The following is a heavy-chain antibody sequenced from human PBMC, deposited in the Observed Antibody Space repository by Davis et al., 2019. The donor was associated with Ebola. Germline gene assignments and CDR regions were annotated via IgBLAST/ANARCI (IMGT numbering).Heavy chain of an antibody. CDR3: AKRWQVAYFGS. J-gene: IGHJ4*02. D-gene: IGHD2-15*01. V-gene: IGHV3-23*01. CDR1: GFTFSNYA. Sequence: GESLKISCAASGFTFSNYAMSWVRQSPGKGLEWVSSISDSGGASYYTDSVKGRFTVSRDNSKNTMDLHMNSLRVEDTAVYYCAKRWQVAYFGSWGQGTLVTVSS. CDR2: ISDSGGAS.